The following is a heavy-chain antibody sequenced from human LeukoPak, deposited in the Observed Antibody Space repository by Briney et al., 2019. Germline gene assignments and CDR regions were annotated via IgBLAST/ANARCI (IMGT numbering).Heavy chain of an antibody. CDR1: GFTFSSYA. D-gene: IGHD6-19*01. CDR3: AKGGSSSWDYFDY. Sequence: PGGSLRLSCAASGFTFSSYAMSWVRQAPGKGLEWVSAISGSGGSTYYADSVKGRFTISRDSSKNTLYLQMNSLRAEDTAVYYCAKGGSSSWDYFDYWGQGTLVTVSS. V-gene: IGHV3-23*01. CDR2: ISGSGGST. J-gene: IGHJ4*02.